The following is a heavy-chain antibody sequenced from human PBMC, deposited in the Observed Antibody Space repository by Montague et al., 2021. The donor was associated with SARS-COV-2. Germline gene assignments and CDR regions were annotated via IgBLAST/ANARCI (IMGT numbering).Heavy chain of an antibody. CDR3: ARDLVPYSSGWGYCYDMDI. D-gene: IGHD6-19*01. CDR2: IYYSGST. CDR1: GSSISSGGYY. V-gene: IGHV4-31*03. J-gene: IGHJ6*02. Sequence: TLSLTCTVSGSSISSGGYYWSWIRQHPGKGLEWIGYIYYSGSTYYNPSLKSRVTISVDTSKNQFSLKLSSMTAADTAVYYCARDLVPYSSGWGYCYDMDIWGQGTTVTVSS.